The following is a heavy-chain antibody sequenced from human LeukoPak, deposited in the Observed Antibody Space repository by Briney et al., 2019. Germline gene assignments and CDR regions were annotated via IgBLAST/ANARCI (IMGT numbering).Heavy chain of an antibody. CDR3: ARTFLSGDGYKVGYFDY. CDR1: GFTVSSNY. V-gene: IGHV3-53*01. J-gene: IGHJ4*02. D-gene: IGHD5-24*01. CDR2: IYSSGNT. Sequence: QPGGSLRLSCAASGFTVSSNYMSWVRQAPGKGPEWVSLIYSSGNTYYTNSVKGRFTISRDNSQNTLYLQMNSLSAEDTAVYYCARTFLSGDGYKVGYFDYWGQGTLVTVSS.